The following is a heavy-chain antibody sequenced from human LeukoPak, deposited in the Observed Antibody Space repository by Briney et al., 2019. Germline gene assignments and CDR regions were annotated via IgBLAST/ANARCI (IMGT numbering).Heavy chain of an antibody. D-gene: IGHD4-17*01. V-gene: IGHV3-23*01. CDR3: ATHRVTIGVLFDY. J-gene: IGHJ4*02. CDR1: GFTFSSYG. CDR2: ISASGSST. Sequence: GGSLRLSCVASGFTFSSYGMNWVRQEPGKGLEWVSGISASGSSTQYADSVKGRFTISRDNSKNTLYMQMNSLRAEDTAVYYCATHRVTIGVLFDYWGQGTLVTVSS.